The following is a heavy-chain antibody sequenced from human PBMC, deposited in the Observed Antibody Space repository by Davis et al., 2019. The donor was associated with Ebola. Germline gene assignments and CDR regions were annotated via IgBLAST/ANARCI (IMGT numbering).Heavy chain of an antibody. CDR2: IAWDDDE. CDR1: GFSLSTSGMC. Sequence: SGPTLVKPTQTLTLTCTLSGFSLSTSGMCVSWIRQPPGKALEWLALIAWDDDEYYSTSLRTRLTISRDTSKNQVVLTVTDLDPADTATYYCARMTLVQGVALPYYSSGMDVWGQGTTVTVSS. D-gene: IGHD3-10*01. CDR3: ARMTLVQGVALPYYSSGMDV. V-gene: IGHV2-70*01. J-gene: IGHJ6*02.